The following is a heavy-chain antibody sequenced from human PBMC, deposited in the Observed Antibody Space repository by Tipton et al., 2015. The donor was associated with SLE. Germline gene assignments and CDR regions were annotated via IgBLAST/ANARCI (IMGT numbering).Heavy chain of an antibody. CDR2: ISYSGTT. V-gene: IGHV4-59*01. Sequence: TLSLTCAVSGGSISSYYWSWIRQPPGKRLEWIGYISYSGTTNFNPSLKSRVTISVDTSKSQFSLRLSSVTAADTAVYYCARAQGEMDAFDIWGQGTMVTVSS. D-gene: IGHD3-10*01. CDR1: GGSISSYY. J-gene: IGHJ3*02. CDR3: ARAQGEMDAFDI.